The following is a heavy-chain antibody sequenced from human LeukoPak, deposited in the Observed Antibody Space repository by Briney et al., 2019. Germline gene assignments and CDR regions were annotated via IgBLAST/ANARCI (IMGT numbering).Heavy chain of an antibody. J-gene: IGHJ4*02. CDR1: GYTFTSSY. CDR3: ARGGTYFPCIDY. CDR2: ISAYNGRT. V-gene: IGHV1-18*01. D-gene: IGHD1-26*01. Sequence: ASVKVSCKASGYTFTSSYINWVRQAPGQRLEWMGWISAYNGRTNYAQKCQGRVTMTTDSSTSTAYMDLTSLRSDDTAVYYCARGGTYFPCIDYWGQGTLVTVSS.